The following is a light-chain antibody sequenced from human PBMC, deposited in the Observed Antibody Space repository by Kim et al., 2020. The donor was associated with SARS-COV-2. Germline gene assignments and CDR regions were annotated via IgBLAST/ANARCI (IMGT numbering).Light chain of an antibody. J-gene: IGKJ1*01. Sequence: EIVLTQSPGTLSLTPGERATLFCRASQSVSTTYLAWYQQKPDQAPRLLMHGASNRATAIPDRFSGSGSGTDFTLTISRLEPEDFALYYCLQDSNTCWTFGQGTKL. V-gene: IGKV3-20*01. CDR3: LQDSNTCWT. CDR2: GAS. CDR1: QSVSTTY.